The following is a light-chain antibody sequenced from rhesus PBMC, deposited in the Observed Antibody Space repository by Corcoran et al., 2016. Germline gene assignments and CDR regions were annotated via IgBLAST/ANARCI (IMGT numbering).Light chain of an antibody. CDR1: QGISSH. V-gene: IGKV1-28*01. J-gene: IGKJ2*01. Sequence: DIQMTQSPSSLSASVGDTVTITCRASQGISSHLNWFQQKPGKAPKLLIYAASRLEGGVPSRFSGSGSGTEFTLTISSLQPEDFAAYYCLQHNRFPYSFGQGTKVEIK. CDR2: AAS. CDR3: LQHNRFPYS.